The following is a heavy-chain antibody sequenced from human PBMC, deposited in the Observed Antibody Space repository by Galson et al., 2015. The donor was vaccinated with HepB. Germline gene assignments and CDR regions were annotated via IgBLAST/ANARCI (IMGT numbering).Heavy chain of an antibody. CDR3: ARVGLQYCSGVSCYSDWYFDL. CDR2: INPNSGGT. Sequence: SVKVSCKASGYTFTGYYMHWVRQAPGQGLEWMGWINPNSGGTNYAQKFQGRVTMTRDTSISTAYMELSRLRSDDTAVYYCARVGLQYCSGVSCYSDWYFDLWGRGTLVTVSS. CDR1: GYTFTGYY. J-gene: IGHJ2*01. V-gene: IGHV1-2*02. D-gene: IGHD2-15*01.